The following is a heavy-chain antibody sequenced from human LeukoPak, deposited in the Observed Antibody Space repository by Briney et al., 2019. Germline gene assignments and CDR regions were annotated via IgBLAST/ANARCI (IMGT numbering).Heavy chain of an antibody. Sequence: SETLSLTCTVSGGSISSSSYYWSWIRQPAGKGLEWIGRIYTSGSTNYNPSLKSRVTISVDTSKNQFSLKLSSVTAADTAVYYCARDGGINAFDIWGQGTMVTVSS. CDR3: ARDGGINAFDI. V-gene: IGHV4-61*02. J-gene: IGHJ3*02. CDR1: GGSISSSSYY. D-gene: IGHD3-10*01. CDR2: IYTSGST.